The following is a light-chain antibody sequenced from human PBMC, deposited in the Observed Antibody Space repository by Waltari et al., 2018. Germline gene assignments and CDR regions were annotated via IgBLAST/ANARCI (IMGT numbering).Light chain of an antibody. CDR1: GANIAINY. V-gene: IGLV6-57*02. J-gene: IGLJ2*01. Sequence: NVMLTQPHSVSESLGKIVTISCTGSGANIAINYVQWYHQRPGSAPTTVIYEDNRRPSGVPDRFSGSIDSSSSSASLTISGLKTEDEADYYCQSYDHNNVLFGGGTKLTVL. CDR3: QSYDHNNVL. CDR2: EDN.